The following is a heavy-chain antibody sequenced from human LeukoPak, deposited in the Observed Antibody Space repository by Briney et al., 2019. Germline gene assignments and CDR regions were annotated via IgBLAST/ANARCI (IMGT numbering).Heavy chain of an antibody. Sequence: GGSLRLSCTATGVTFGDYAMSLVRQAPGKGLEWVGFIRSKAYGGTTEYAASVKGRFTISRDDSKSIAYLQMNSLKTEDTAVYYCTRDSIYYYDSSGYYYDLDYWGQGTLVTVSS. CDR2: IRSKAYGGTT. D-gene: IGHD3-22*01. CDR1: GVTFGDYA. V-gene: IGHV3-49*04. CDR3: TRDSIYYYDSSGYYYDLDY. J-gene: IGHJ4*02.